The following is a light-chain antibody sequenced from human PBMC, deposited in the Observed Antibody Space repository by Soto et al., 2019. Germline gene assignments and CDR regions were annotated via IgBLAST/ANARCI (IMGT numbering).Light chain of an antibody. V-gene: IGLV1-36*01. Sequence: QSVLTQPPSVSEAPSQMVNISCSGSNSNIGNNVVNWFQQLPGKAPKLLIYYDDVKPSGVSDRFSGSKSGSSASLAISGLQSEDEADYYCAAWDDRLNGHVFGTGTKVTVL. CDR1: NSNIGNNV. CDR3: AAWDDRLNGHV. J-gene: IGLJ1*01. CDR2: YDD.